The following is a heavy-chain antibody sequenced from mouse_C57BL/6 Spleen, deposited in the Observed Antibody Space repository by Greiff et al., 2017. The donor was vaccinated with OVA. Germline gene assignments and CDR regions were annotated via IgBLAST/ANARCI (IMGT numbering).Heavy chain of an antibody. CDR2: IDPSDSEP. CDR1: GYTFTSYW. V-gene: IGHV1-52*01. D-gene: IGHD1-1*01. CDR3: ARGVTTVVAYAMDY. J-gene: IGHJ4*01. Sequence: VQLQQPGAELVRPGSSVKLSCKASGYTFTSYWMHWVKQRPIQGLEWIGNIDPSDSEPHYNQKFKDKATLTVEKSSSTAYMQLISLTSEDSAVYYCARGVTTVVAYAMDYWGQGTSVTVSS.